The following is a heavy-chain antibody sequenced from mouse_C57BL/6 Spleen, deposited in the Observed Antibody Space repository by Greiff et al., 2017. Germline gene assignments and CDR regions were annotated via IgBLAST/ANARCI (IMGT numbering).Heavy chain of an antibody. Sequence: VQLKQSGPELVKPGASVKISCKASGYTFTDYYMNWVKQSHGKSLEWIGDINPNNGGTSYNQKFKGKATLTVDKSSSTAYMELRSLTSEDSAVYYCARFYYYGSSYYFDYWGQGTTLTVSS. CDR1: GYTFTDYY. CDR2: INPNNGGT. CDR3: ARFYYYGSSYYFDY. J-gene: IGHJ2*01. D-gene: IGHD1-1*01. V-gene: IGHV1-26*01.